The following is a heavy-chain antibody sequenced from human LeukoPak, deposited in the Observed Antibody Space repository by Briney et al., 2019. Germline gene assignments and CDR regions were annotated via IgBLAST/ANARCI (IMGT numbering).Heavy chain of an antibody. CDR1: GYTFTGYY. CDR3: AAPIAAAWAFDI. CDR2: INPNSGGT. J-gene: IGHJ3*02. D-gene: IGHD6-13*01. Sequence: VASVKVSCKASGYTFTGYYMHWVRQAPGQGLEWMGWINPNSGGTNYAQKFQGRVTMTRDTSISTAYMELSRLRSDDTAVYYCAAPIAAAWAFDIWGQGTMVTVSS. V-gene: IGHV1-2*02.